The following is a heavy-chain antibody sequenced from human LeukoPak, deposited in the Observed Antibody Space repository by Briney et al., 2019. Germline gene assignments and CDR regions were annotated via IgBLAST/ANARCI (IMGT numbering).Heavy chain of an antibody. Sequence: SETLSLTCTVSGGSTSSGDYYWSWIRQPPGKGLEWIGYIYYSGSTYYNPSLKSRVTISVDTSKNQFSLKLSSVTAADTAVYYCASGLFYPGPVDYWGQGTLVTVSS. V-gene: IGHV4-30-4*01. CDR3: ASGLFYPGPVDY. CDR2: IYYSGST. D-gene: IGHD3-16*02. J-gene: IGHJ4*02. CDR1: GGSTSSGDYY.